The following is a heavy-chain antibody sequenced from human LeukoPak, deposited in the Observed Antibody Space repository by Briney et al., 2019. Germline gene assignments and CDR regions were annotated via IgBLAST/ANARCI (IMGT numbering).Heavy chain of an antibody. CDR1: GGSISSYY. D-gene: IGHD4-11*01. CDR3: ATLTTRGGMDV. V-gene: IGHV4-59*01. Sequence: SETLSLTRTVSGGSISSYYWSWIRQPPGKGLEWIGYIYYSGSTNYNPSLKSRVTISVDTSKNQFSLKLSSVTAADTAVYYCATLTTRGGMDVWGQGTTVTVSS. J-gene: IGHJ6*02. CDR2: IYYSGST.